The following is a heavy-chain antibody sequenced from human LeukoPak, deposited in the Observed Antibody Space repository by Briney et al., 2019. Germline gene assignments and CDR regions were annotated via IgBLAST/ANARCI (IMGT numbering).Heavy chain of an antibody. J-gene: IGHJ4*02. CDR2: ISYDGSNK. V-gene: IGHV3-30-3*01. CDR1: GFTFSSYA. Sequence: PGRSLRLSCAASGFTFSSYAMHWVRQAPGKGLEWVAVISYDGSNKYYADSVKGRFTISRDNSKNTLYLQMNSLRAEDTAVYYCAKDPSYVYYGSGSYSYFDYWGQGTLVTVSS. CDR3: AKDPSYVYYGSGSYSYFDY. D-gene: IGHD3-10*01.